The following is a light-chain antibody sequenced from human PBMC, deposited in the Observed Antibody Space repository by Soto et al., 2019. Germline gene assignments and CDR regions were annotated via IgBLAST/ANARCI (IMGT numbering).Light chain of an antibody. Sequence: DIQMTQSPSSLSAVVGDRVTITCRASQSIGTGLNWFQHKPGRAPKLLIYATSNLENGVPSRFSGGGSGIDFTLTXXSLQPEDFXXXXXXQSXRAPITFGQGTRLDMK. CDR2: ATS. J-gene: IGKJ5*01. CDR1: QSIGTG. V-gene: IGKV1-39*01. CDR3: XQSXRAPIT.